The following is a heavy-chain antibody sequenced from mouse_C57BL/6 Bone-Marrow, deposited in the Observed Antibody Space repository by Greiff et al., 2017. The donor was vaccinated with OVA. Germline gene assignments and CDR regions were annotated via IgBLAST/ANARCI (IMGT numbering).Heavy chain of an antibody. D-gene: IGHD2-5*01. CDR2: IDPETGGT. Sequence: QVHVKQSGAELVRPGASVTLSCKASGYTFTDYEMHWVKQTPVHGLEWIGAIDPETGGTAYNQKFKGKAILTADKSSSTAYTELRSLTSEDSAVYYCTRGYSNYYAMDYWGQGTSVTVSS. V-gene: IGHV1-15*01. J-gene: IGHJ4*01. CDR1: GYTFTDYE. CDR3: TRGYSNYYAMDY.